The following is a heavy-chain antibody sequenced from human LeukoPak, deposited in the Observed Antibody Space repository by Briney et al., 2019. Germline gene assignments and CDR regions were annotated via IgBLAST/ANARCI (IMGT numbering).Heavy chain of an antibody. Sequence: GGSLRLSCVASGFIVSSNSMSWVRQAPGKGLEWVSVIYSGGMTYYADSMKGRFTISRDNSKNTLYLQMDSLRVEDTAVYYCARARALGQYYYFDYWGQGTLVTVSS. CDR3: ARARALGQYYYFDY. J-gene: IGHJ4*02. D-gene: IGHD2/OR15-2a*01. CDR1: GFIVSSNS. V-gene: IGHV3-66*01. CDR2: IYSGGMT.